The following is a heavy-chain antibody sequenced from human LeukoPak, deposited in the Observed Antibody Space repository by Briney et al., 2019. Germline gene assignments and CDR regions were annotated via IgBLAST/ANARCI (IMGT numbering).Heavy chain of an antibody. J-gene: IGHJ4*02. Sequence: SETLSLTCTVSGGSISSYYWSWIRQPAGKGLEWIGRIYTSGSTNYNPSLKSRVTMSVDTSKNQFSLKLSSVTAADTAVYHCAKKDTATPSGYYFDYWGQGTLVTVSS. CDR3: AKKDTATPSGYYFDY. CDR2: IYTSGST. CDR1: GGSISSYY. V-gene: IGHV4-4*07. D-gene: IGHD5-18*01.